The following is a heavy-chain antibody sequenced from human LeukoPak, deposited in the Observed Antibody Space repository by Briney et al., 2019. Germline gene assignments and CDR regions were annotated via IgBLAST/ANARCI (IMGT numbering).Heavy chain of an antibody. CDR3: AKPQAYYDTSGSLIDS. J-gene: IGHJ4*02. CDR2: FSSRGDNT. V-gene: IGHV3-23*01. CDR1: GXTFSSFA. Sequence: GGSLRLSCAGSGXTFSSFAMNWVRLAPGKGLEWVSGFSSRGDNTYYADSVKGRFSISRDNSKNILHLQMNSLRAEDTAVYFCAKPQAYYDTSGSLIDSWGQGTPVTISS. D-gene: IGHD3-22*01.